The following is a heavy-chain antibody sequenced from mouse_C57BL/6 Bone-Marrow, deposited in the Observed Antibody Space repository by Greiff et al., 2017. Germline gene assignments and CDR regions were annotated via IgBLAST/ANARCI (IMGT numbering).Heavy chain of an antibody. CDR1: GYTFTSYW. V-gene: IGHV1-69*01. CDR3: ARKRDDGYYSWYCDV. Sequence: QVQLQQPGAELVMPGASVKLSCKASGYTFTSYWMHWVKQRPGQGLEWIGEIDPSDSYTNYNQKFKGKSTLTVDKSSSTAYMQLSSLTSEDSAVYYCARKRDDGYYSWYCDVWGTGTTVTVSS. CDR2: IDPSDSYT. J-gene: IGHJ1*03. D-gene: IGHD2-3*01.